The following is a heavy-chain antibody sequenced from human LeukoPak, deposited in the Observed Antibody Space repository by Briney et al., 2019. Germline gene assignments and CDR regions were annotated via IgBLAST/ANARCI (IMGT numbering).Heavy chain of an antibody. Sequence: SETLSLTCSVSGVSIGSSNYYWGWRRHPPGKGLEWIGSVSYRGSTYYNSSLKSRVNISIDTSRTQFSLTLNSVPAADTAVYFCARQIVAGWFDPWGQGTLVTVSS. CDR2: VSYRGST. D-gene: IGHD2-15*01. J-gene: IGHJ5*02. CDR1: GVSIGSSNYY. CDR3: ARQIVAGWFDP. V-gene: IGHV4-39*01.